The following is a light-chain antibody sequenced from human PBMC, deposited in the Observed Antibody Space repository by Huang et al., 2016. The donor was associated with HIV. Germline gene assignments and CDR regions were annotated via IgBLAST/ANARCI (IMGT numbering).Light chain of an antibody. Sequence: EVVMTQSPATLSVSPGERASISCRASQNIINGLACYQQRPGQAPRLLIYDASTRDTGIPARFSGSGSGTDFTLTISSLQSEDFAVYYCQQYNHWPPTTFGQGTTVDIK. CDR2: DAS. V-gene: IGKV3-15*01. CDR3: QQYNHWPPTT. J-gene: IGKJ1*01. CDR1: QNIING.